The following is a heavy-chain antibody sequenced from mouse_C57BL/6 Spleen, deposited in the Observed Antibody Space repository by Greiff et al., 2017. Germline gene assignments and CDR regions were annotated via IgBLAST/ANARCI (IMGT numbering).Heavy chain of an antibody. D-gene: IGHD1-1*01. CDR3: ARRTVVAPYAMDY. CDR1: GFTFSSYA. J-gene: IGHJ4*01. CDR2: ISSGSSTI. V-gene: IGHV5S21*01. Sequence: EVKLMESGEGLVKPGGSLKLSCAASGFTFSSYAMSWVRQTPEKRLEWVAYISSGSSTIYYADTVKGRFTISRDNAKNTLFLQMTSLRSEDTAMYYCARRTVVAPYAMDYWGQGTSVTVSS.